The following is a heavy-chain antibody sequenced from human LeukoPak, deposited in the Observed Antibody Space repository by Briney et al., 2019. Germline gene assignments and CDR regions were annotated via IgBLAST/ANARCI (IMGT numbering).Heavy chain of an antibody. J-gene: IGHJ5*02. CDR1: GGSIRSSH. CDR2: IYYSGTS. CDR3: AKAAGYSTIYWFDP. V-gene: IGHV4-59*01. Sequence: PSETLSLTRTVSGGSIRSSHWSWIRQPPGKGLEFIGYIYYSGTSNYNPSLKSRVTMSVDTSSNQFSLKLNSVTAADTAVYYCAKAAGYSTIYWFDPWGQGTLVTVSS. D-gene: IGHD6-13*01.